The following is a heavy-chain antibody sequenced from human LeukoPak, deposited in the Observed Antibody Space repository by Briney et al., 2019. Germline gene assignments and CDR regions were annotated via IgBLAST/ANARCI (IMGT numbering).Heavy chain of an antibody. CDR3: ARGEMATTYYFDY. CDR1: GGSISSGGYY. CDR2: IYYSGSS. J-gene: IGHJ4*02. Sequence: SQTLSLTCTVSGGSISSGGYYWSWIRQHPGKGLERIGYIYYSGSSYYNPSLKSRVTISVDTSKNQFSLKLTSVTAADTAVYYCARGEMATTYYFDYWGQGTLVTVSS. D-gene: IGHD5-24*01. V-gene: IGHV4-31*03.